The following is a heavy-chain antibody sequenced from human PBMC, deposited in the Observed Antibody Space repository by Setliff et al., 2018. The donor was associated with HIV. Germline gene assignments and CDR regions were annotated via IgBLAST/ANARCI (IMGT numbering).Heavy chain of an antibody. CDR1: GFAFGSYG. CDR2: IWYDGSNK. V-gene: IGHV3-33*06. D-gene: IGHD6-13*01. CDR3: AKDEGIAAAGSDY. J-gene: IGHJ4*02. Sequence: GGSLRLSCAASGFAFGSYGMHWVRQAPGKGLEWVAVIWYDGSNKYYADSVKGRFTVSRDNSKNTLYLQMNSLRAEDTAVYYCAKDEGIAAAGSDYWGQGTLVTVSS.